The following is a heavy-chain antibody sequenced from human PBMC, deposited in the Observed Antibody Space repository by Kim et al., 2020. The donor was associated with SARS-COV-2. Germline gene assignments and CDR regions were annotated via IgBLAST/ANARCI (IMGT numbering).Heavy chain of an antibody. CDR2: ITGGGGGT. J-gene: IGHJ6*02. CDR1: EFTFRVYA. V-gene: IGHV3-23*01. Sequence: GGSLILSCAASEFTFRVYAMSWVRQVPGKGLNWVATITGGGGGTYYADAVKGRFIIARDNSRNALYLQMSSLRAEDTAIYYCAKVISKVTNWSSTDVWGQGTTVTVSS. D-gene: IGHD4-17*01. CDR3: AKVISKVTNWSSTDV.